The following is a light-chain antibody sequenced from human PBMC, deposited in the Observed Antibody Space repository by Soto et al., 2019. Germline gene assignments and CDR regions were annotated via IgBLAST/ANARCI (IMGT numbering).Light chain of an antibody. CDR2: GAS. V-gene: IGKV3-20*01. J-gene: IGKJ5*01. CDR3: QQYGSSVT. Sequence: NVLTQSPGTLSLSPGERATLSCRASQTVSGSYVAWYQQKPGQTPRLLIYGASSRATGIPDRFSGSGSGTDFTLTINRLEPEDFAVYHCQQYGSSVTFGQGTRLEIK. CDR1: QTVSGSY.